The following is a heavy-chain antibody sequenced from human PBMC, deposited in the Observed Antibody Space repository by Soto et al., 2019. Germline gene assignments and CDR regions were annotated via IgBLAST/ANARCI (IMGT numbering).Heavy chain of an antibody. J-gene: IGHJ4*02. Sequence: PGESLKISCKGSGYVFTSCWIGWVRQMPGKGLEWMGIIYPGDSDTRYSPSFQGQVTISADKSINTAYLQWSSLKASDTAIYYCARLDHDSSGYLKGLDYWDQGTLVTVSS. V-gene: IGHV5-51*01. D-gene: IGHD3-22*01. CDR3: ARLDHDSSGYLKGLDY. CDR2: IYPGDSDT. CDR1: GYVFTSCW.